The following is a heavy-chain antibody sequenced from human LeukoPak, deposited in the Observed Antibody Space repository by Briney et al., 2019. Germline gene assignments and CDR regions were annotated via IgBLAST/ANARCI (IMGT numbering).Heavy chain of an antibody. CDR2: IGTAGDT. V-gene: IGHV3-13*01. CDR1: GFTFSSYD. J-gene: IGHJ4*02. Sequence: GGSLRLSCAASGFTFSSYDMHWVRQLTGGGLEWVSGIGTAGDTYYLGSVKGRFTISRDNSKNTLYLQMNSLRAEDTAVYYCVRDDDRPDNGLDYWGQGTLVTVSS. D-gene: IGHD3-22*01. CDR3: VRDDDRPDNGLDY.